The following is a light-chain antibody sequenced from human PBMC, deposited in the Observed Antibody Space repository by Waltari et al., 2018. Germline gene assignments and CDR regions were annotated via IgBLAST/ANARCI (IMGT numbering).Light chain of an antibody. CDR2: GAS. V-gene: IGKV3-20*01. Sequence: EIVLTQSPGTLSLSPGERASVSCRASQSVSLAWYQQKPGQAPRLLIYGASTRATGIPDRFSGSGSGTDVTLTLSRLEPEDFAVYYCQENASLFGQVTRLEIK. CDR1: QSVS. J-gene: IGKJ5*01. CDR3: QENASL.